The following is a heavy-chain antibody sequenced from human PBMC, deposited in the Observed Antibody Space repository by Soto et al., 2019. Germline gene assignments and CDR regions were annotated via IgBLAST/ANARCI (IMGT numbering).Heavy chain of an antibody. V-gene: IGHV3-48*03. Sequence: GGSLRLSCAASGFTFISYEMNWVRQAPGKGLEWVSYISSSGSTIYYADSVKGRFTISRDNAKNSPYLQMNSLRAEDTAVYYCAREVGATVAEYYFDYWGQGTLVTVSS. CDR2: ISSSGSTI. CDR3: AREVGATVAEYYFDY. J-gene: IGHJ4*02. CDR1: GFTFISYE. D-gene: IGHD1-26*01.